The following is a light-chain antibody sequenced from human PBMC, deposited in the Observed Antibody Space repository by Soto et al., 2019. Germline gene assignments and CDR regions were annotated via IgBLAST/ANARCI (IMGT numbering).Light chain of an antibody. J-gene: IGKJ2*01. V-gene: IGKV1-39*01. CDR1: QSISSY. CDR3: QPSYSTSYT. Sequence: DLQMTQSPSSLSASVGDRVTITCRASQSISSYLNWYQQKPGKAPKLLIYAASSLQSGVPSRFSGSGSGTDFTLTISSLQPEDVATYYFQPSYSTSYTFCQGTQVEIK. CDR2: AAS.